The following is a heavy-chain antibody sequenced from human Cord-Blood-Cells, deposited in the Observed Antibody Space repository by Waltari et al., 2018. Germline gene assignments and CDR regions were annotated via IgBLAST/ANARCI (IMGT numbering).Heavy chain of an antibody. V-gene: IGHV4-39*07. CDR1: GGSISSSSYY. CDR2: IYYSGST. Sequence: QLQLQESGPGLVKPSETLSLTCTVSGGSISSSSYYWGWIRQPPGKGLEWIGSIYYSGSTYYNPSLKCRVTISVGTSKNQFSLKLSSVTAADTAVYYCARHPLYYDILTGVDYWGQGALVTVSS. CDR3: ARHPLYYDILTGVDY. J-gene: IGHJ4*02. D-gene: IGHD3-9*01.